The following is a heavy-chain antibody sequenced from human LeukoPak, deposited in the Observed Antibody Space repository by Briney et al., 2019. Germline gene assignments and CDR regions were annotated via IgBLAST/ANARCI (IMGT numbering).Heavy chain of an antibody. V-gene: IGHV4-39*02. CDR3: ARDIVATGRINYFDY. D-gene: IGHD5-12*01. J-gene: IGHJ4*02. CDR1: GGSISSSSYY. Sequence: SETLSLTCTVSGGSISSSSYYWGWIHQPPGKGLEWIGSIYYSGSTYYDPSLKSRVTISVDTSENQFSLKLSSVTAADTAVYYCARDIVATGRINYFDYWGQGTLVTVSS. CDR2: IYYSGST.